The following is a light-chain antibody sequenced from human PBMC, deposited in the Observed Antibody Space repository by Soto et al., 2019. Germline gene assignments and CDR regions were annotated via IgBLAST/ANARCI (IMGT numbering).Light chain of an antibody. CDR1: SGSIASNY. Sequence: NFMLTQPHSVSEPPGKTVTISCTRSSGSIASNYVQWYQQRPGSSPTTVIYEDNQRPSGVPDRFSGSIDSSSNSASLTISGLKTEDEADYYCQSYDSSNHVVFGGGTKLTVL. J-gene: IGLJ2*01. CDR3: QSYDSSNHVV. CDR2: EDN. V-gene: IGLV6-57*01.